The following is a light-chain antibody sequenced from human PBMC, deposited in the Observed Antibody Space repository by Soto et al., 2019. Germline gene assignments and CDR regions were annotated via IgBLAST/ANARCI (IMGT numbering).Light chain of an antibody. V-gene: IGKV3-15*01. CDR1: QSVSHN. J-gene: IGKJ2*01. CDR2: GAS. Sequence: EVVMTQSPATLSVSPGERATLSCRASQSVSHNLAWYQQKPGQAPRLLFYGASTRATGIPARFSGSGSGTDFTLTISSLQSEDFAVYYCQQSNNWPYTFAQGTKLEIK. CDR3: QQSNNWPYT.